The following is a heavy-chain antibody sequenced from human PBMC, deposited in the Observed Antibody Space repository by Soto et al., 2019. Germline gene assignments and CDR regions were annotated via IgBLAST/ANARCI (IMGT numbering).Heavy chain of an antibody. CDR3: ARRSRSSSLDSDWFDP. D-gene: IGHD6-6*01. CDR1: VYSFTSYW. J-gene: IGHJ5*02. Sequence: GESLKISCKGSVYSFTSYWIGWVRQMPGKGLEWMGIIYPGDSDTRYSPSFQGQVTISADKSISTAYLQWSSLKASDTAMYYCARRSRSSSLDSDWFDPWGQGTLVTVSS. CDR2: IYPGDSDT. V-gene: IGHV5-51*01.